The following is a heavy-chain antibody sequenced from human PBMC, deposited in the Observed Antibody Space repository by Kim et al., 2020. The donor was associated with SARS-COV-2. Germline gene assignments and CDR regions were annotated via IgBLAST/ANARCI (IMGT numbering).Heavy chain of an antibody. Sequence: GGSLRLSCAASGFSVSTNDMSWVRQAPGKGLEWVATIFGSGTTYFADSAKGRFTISRDNSKNTLYLQMNSLRAEDTAAYHCARKLLWFGDNGTDVWGQGT. CDR3: ARKLLWFGDNGTDV. J-gene: IGHJ6*02. CDR2: IFGSGTT. D-gene: IGHD3-10*01. CDR1: GFSVSTND. V-gene: IGHV3-53*01.